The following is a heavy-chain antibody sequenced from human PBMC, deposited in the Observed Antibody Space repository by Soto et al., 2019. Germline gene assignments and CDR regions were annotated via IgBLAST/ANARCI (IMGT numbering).Heavy chain of an antibody. CDR1: GGSISSSSYY. Sequence: PSETLCVTCIFSGGSISSSSYYWGWIRQPPGKGLEWIGSIYYSGSTYYNPSLKSRVTISVDTSKNQFSLKLSSVTAADTAVFYCARHRASNWFDPWGQGTLVTVSS. CDR3: ARHRASNWFDP. J-gene: IGHJ5*02. V-gene: IGHV4-39*01. D-gene: IGHD5-12*01. CDR2: IYYSGST.